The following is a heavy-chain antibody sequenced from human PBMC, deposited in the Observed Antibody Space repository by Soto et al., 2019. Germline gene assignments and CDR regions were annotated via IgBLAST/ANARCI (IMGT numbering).Heavy chain of an antibody. CDR1: GCTFNNAK. V-gene: IGHV3-15*01. CDR2: IKSKTDGGTT. CDR3: TTAVNFYDSSSFDY. Sequence: GGSLRRSCVASGCTFNNAKMNWVRQAPGKGLEWVGRIKSKTDGGTTDYAALVKGRFTISRDDSKTTLYLQMNGLKTEDTAVYYCTTAVNFYDSSSFDYWGQGTLVTVSS. D-gene: IGHD3-22*01. J-gene: IGHJ4*02.